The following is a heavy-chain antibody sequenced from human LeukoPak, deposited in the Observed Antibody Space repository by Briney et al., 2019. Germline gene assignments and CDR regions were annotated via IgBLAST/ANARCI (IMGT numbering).Heavy chain of an antibody. Sequence: SETLSLTCTVSGGSISSYYWSWIRQPPGKGLEWIGYIYYSGSTNYNPSLKSRVTISVDTSKNQFSLKLSSVTAADTAVYYCARDRSGYYDSSGYYHVFDYWGEGTVVTVSS. J-gene: IGHJ4*02. V-gene: IGHV4-59*01. CDR2: IYYSGST. D-gene: IGHD3-22*01. CDR3: ARDRSGYYDSSGYYHVFDY. CDR1: GGSISSYY.